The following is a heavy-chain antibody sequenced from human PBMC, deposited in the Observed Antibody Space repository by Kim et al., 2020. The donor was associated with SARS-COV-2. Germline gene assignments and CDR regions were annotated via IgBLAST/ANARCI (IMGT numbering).Heavy chain of an antibody. J-gene: IGHJ4*02. V-gene: IGHV3-43*01. CDR2: ITLDGAST. CDR1: GFIFNEYT. D-gene: IGHD3-3*02. Sequence: GGSLRLSCAASGFIFNEYTMHWVRQAPGKGLEWVALITLDGASTFYADSVTGRFTISIDNSENSLYTQMHSLTFETSALYYCSKEKSRIWDYWGQGTLV. CDR3: SKEKSRIWDY.